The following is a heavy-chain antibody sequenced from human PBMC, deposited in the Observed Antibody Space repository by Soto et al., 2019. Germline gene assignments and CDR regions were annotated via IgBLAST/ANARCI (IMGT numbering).Heavy chain of an antibody. CDR3: ARLPNKSPQN. CDR2: ISNDGNS. J-gene: IGHJ1*01. V-gene: IGHV3-74*01. Sequence: EVQLVESGGGLVQPGGSLRLSCVASGFTFHCYWKHWVRQAPGKGLGWVLSISNDGNSIYADPVKGRFTISRDNAKNTLYLQMNSLSAEDTAVYYCARLPNKSPQNWGQGTLVIVSP. CDR1: GFTFHCYW.